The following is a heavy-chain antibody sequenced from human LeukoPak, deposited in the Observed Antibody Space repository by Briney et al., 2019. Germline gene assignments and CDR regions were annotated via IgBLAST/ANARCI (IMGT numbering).Heavy chain of an antibody. D-gene: IGHD2-15*01. CDR1: GFTFSSYW. J-gene: IGHJ6*04. CDR2: IKQEGSEK. V-gene: IGHV3-7*03. CDR3: ARDQVVVAATDYYYYGMDV. Sequence: GGSLRLSCAASGFTFSSYWMSWVRQAPGKGREWVANIKQEGSEKYYVDSVKGRFTISRDNAKNSLYLQMNSLRAEDTAVYYCARDQVVVAATDYYYYGMDVWGKGTTVTVPS.